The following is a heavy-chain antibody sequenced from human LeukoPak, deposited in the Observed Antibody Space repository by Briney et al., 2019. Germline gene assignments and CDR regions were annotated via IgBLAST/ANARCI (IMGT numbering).Heavy chain of an antibody. D-gene: IGHD4-17*01. J-gene: IGHJ4*02. V-gene: IGHV3-7*01. CDR1: GFTFSNSW. CDR2: SNADGSEE. CDR3: ARDRAYGTFDY. Sequence: GGSLRLSCVDSGFTFSNSWMSWVRQAPGRGLEWVATSNADGSEEFYVESVKGRFTISRNNARNSLSLHMDSLRAEDTAVYYCARDRAYGTFDYWGQGTLVTVSS.